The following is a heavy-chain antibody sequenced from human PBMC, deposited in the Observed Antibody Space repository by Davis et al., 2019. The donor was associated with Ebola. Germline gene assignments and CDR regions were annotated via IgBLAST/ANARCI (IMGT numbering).Heavy chain of an antibody. V-gene: IGHV4-39*07. J-gene: IGHJ4*02. CDR2: IYYSGST. CDR1: GDSISGYY. D-gene: IGHD3-3*01. CDR3: AREVFGVVIRPFDY. Sequence: SETLSLTCTVSGDSISGYYWGWIRQPPGKGLEWIGSIYYSGSTYYNPSLKSRVTISVDTSKNQFSLKLSSVTAADTAVYYCAREVFGVVIRPFDYWGQGTLVTVSS.